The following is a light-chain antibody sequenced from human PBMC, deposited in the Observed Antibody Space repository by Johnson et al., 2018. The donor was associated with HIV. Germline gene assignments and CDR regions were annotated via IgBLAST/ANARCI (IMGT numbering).Light chain of an antibody. J-gene: IGLJ1*01. Sequence: QSVLTQPPSVSAAPGQKVTISCSGSSSNIGNNYVSWYQQLPGTAPKLLIYDNNKRPSGIPDRFTGSKSGTSATLGITGLQTGDEADYYCGTWDNHLSDPNYVFGTGTKVTVL. CDR3: GTWDNHLSDPNYV. CDR2: DNN. CDR1: SSNIGNNY. V-gene: IGLV1-51*01.